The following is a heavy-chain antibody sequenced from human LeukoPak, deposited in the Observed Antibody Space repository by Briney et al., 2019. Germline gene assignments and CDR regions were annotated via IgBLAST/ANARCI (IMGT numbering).Heavy chain of an antibody. CDR3: AAAAVAVDY. Sequence: SETLSLTCTVSGVSISSSNSYWGWIRQPPGKGLEWIGEIYHSGSTNYSPSLKSRITISVDKSKNHFSLKLTSVTAADTAIYYCAAAAVAVDYWGQGTLVTVSS. CDR2: IYHSGST. J-gene: IGHJ4*02. D-gene: IGHD6-19*01. CDR1: GVSISSSNSY. V-gene: IGHV4-61*05.